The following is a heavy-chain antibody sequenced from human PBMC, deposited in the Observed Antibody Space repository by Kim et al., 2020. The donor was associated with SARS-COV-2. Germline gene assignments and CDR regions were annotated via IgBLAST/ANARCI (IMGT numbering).Heavy chain of an antibody. CDR2: ISAYNGNT. V-gene: IGHV1-18*01. Sequence: ASVKVSCKASGYTFTSYGISWVRQAPGQGLEWMGWISAYNGNTNYAQKLQGRVTMTTDTSTSTAYMELRSLRSDDTAVYYCARDLRAMAAAGTLAFDYWGQGTLVTVSS. J-gene: IGHJ4*02. CDR3: ARDLRAMAAAGTLAFDY. D-gene: IGHD6-13*01. CDR1: GYTFTSYG.